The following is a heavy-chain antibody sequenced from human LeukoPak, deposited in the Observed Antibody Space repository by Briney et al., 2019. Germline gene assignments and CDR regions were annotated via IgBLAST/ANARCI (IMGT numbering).Heavy chain of an antibody. CDR3: AKGSRSIAVDNLCDY. Sequence: GGSLRLSCAASGFTFSSSAMSWVRQAPGKGLEWVTVISSSGGSTYYADSVKGRFTISRDNSKNTLYLQMNSLRAEDTAVYYCAKGSRSIAVDNLCDYWGQGTLVTVSS. J-gene: IGHJ4*02. CDR1: GFTFSSSA. V-gene: IGHV3-23*01. CDR2: ISSSGGST. D-gene: IGHD6-6*01.